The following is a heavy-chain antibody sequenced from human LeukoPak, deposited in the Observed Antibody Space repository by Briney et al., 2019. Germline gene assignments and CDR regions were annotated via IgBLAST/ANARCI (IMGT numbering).Heavy chain of an antibody. CDR2: ISGSGGST. Sequence: GGSLRLSCAASGFTFSSYAMSWVRQAPGQGLEWDSAISGSGGSTYYADSVKGRFTISRDNSKNTLYLQMNSLRAEDTAVYYCVKAKAGRLTVFDYWGQGTLVTVSS. D-gene: IGHD1-14*01. CDR3: VKAKAGRLTVFDY. CDR1: GFTFSSYA. J-gene: IGHJ4*02. V-gene: IGHV3-23*01.